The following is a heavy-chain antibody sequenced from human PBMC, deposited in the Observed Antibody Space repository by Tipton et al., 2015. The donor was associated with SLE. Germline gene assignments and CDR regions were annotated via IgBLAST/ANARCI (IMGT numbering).Heavy chain of an antibody. CDR3: ARDLNSSLGY. J-gene: IGHJ4*02. V-gene: IGHV3-48*01. D-gene: IGHD6-6*01. CDR2: ISSSRSTI. Sequence: SLRLSCAASGFTFSSYSMNWVRQAPGKGLEWVSYISSSRSTIYYADSVKGRFTISRDNAKNSLDLQMNSLRAEDTAVYYCARDLNSSLGYWGQGTLVTVSS. CDR1: GFTFSSYS.